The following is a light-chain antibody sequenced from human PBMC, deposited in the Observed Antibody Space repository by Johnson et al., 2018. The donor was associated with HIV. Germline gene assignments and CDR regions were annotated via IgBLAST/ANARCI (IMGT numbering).Light chain of an antibody. CDR3: GTWDSSLSAEV. CDR2: DNN. CDR1: SSNIGNNY. J-gene: IGLJ1*01. V-gene: IGLV1-51*01. Sequence: QSVLTQPPSVSAAPGQKVTISCSGSSSNIGNNYVSWYQQLPGTAPKLLIYDNNKRPSGIPDRFSGYKSGPSATLGITGLQTGDEADYYCGTWDSSLSAEVFETGTKVTVL.